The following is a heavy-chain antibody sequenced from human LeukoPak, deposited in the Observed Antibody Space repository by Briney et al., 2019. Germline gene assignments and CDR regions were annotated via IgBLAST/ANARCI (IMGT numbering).Heavy chain of an antibody. J-gene: IGHJ4*02. Sequence: GGSLRLSCAASGNYWMHWVRQAPRKGLVWVSHINSDGSWTSYADSVKGRFTISKDNAKNTVYLQMNNLRAEDTAVYYCVSFYETYWGRGTLVTVSS. V-gene: IGHV3-74*01. D-gene: IGHD2-2*01. CDR1: GNYW. CDR3: VSFYETY. CDR2: INSDGSWT.